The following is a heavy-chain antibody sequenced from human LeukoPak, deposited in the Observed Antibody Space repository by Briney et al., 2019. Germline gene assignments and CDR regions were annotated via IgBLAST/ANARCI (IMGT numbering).Heavy chain of an antibody. Sequence: PGGSLRLSCAASGFTFSSYWMSLVRQAPGKGLEWVANIKQDGSEKFYVDSVKGRFTISRHNSKNTLYLQMNSLRAEDTAVYYCARAGGYSSGWASGAFDIWGQGTMVTVSS. CDR2: IKQDGSEK. CDR1: GFTFSSYW. D-gene: IGHD6-19*01. J-gene: IGHJ3*02. CDR3: ARAGGYSSGWASGAFDI. V-gene: IGHV3-7*03.